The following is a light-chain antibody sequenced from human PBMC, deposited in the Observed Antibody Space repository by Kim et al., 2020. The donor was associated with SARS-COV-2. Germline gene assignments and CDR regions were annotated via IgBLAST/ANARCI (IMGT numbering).Light chain of an antibody. CDR2: GKN. CDR1: SLRNYY. Sequence: ALGQTVRITCQGDSLRNYYGSWYQQKPGQAPVLVIYGKNNRPSGIPDRFSGSSSGNTVSLTIAGAQAEDEADYYCNSRDSSGNHEVFGGGTQLTVL. CDR3: NSRDSSGNHEV. J-gene: IGLJ3*02. V-gene: IGLV3-19*01.